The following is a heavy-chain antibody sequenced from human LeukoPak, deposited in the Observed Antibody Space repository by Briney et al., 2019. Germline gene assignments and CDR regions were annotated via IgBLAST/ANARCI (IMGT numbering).Heavy chain of an antibody. D-gene: IGHD1-7*01. CDR1: GFTFSSYA. CDR2: ISGSGGST. V-gene: IGHV3-23*01. J-gene: IGHJ3*02. CDR3: AKDPVELELLDAFDI. Sequence: GGSLRLSCAASGFTFSSYAMSWVRQAPGKGLEWVSAISGSGGSTYYADSVKGRFTISRDNSKNTLCLQMNSLRAEDTAVYYCAKDPVELELLDAFDIWGQGTMVTVSS.